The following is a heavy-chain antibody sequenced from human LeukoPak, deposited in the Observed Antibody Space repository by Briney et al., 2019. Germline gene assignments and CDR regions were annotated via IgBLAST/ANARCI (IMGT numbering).Heavy chain of an antibody. J-gene: IGHJ4*02. D-gene: IGHD3-9*01. CDR3: ATQPGYDILTGYYRDY. Sequence: PGRSLRLSCAASGFTFSSYAMHWVRQAPGKGLEWVAVISYDGSNKYYADSVKGRFTISRDNSKNTLYLQMNSLRAEDTAVYYCATQPGYDILTGYYRDYWGQGTLVTVSS. CDR1: GFTFSSYA. V-gene: IGHV3-30-3*01. CDR2: ISYDGSNK.